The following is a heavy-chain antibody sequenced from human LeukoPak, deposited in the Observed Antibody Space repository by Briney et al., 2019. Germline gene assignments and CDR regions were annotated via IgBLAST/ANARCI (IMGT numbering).Heavy chain of an antibody. CDR3: ARDRGYSSSWCGY. D-gene: IGHD6-13*01. Sequence: ASVKVSCKASGYTFTGYYMHWVRQAPGQGLEWMGRINPNSGGTNYAQKFQGRVTMTRDTSISTAYMELSRLRSDDTAVYYCARDRGYSSSWCGYWGQGTLVTVSS. CDR2: INPNSGGT. CDR1: GYTFTGYY. J-gene: IGHJ4*02. V-gene: IGHV1-2*06.